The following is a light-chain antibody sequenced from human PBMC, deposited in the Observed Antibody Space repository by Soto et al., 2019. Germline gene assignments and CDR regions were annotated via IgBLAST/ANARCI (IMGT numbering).Light chain of an antibody. CDR2: RNN. J-gene: IGLJ3*02. V-gene: IGLV1-47*01. Sequence: QSVLTQPPSASGTPGQRVTISCSGSSSNIGSNYVYWYQQLPGTASKLLIYRNNQRPSGVPDRFSGSKSGTSASLAISGLRSDDEADYYCAAWDDSLSGPVFGGGTQLTVL. CDR3: AAWDDSLSGPV. CDR1: SSNIGSNY.